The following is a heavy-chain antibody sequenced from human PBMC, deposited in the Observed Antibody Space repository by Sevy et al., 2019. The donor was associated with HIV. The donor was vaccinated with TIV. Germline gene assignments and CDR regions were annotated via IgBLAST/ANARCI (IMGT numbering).Heavy chain of an antibody. CDR1: GYTLSQLS. CDR3: ATTKDYYDSSGSPFDY. V-gene: IGHV1-24*01. D-gene: IGHD3-22*01. CDR2: FEPEDAET. J-gene: IGHJ4*02. Sequence: ASVNVSCKVSGYTLSQLSLHWVRQAPGKGLEWMGSFEPEDAETIYAQKFQGRVTMTEDRSTDTAYMELSSLRSDDTAVYFCATTKDYYDSSGSPFDYWGQGTLVTVSS.